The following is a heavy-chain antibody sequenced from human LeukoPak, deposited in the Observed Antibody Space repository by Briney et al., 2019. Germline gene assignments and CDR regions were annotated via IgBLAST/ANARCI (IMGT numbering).Heavy chain of an antibody. J-gene: IGHJ5*02. V-gene: IGHV4-59*01. CDR2: IYYSGST. CDR1: GGSISSYY. CDR3: ARVQYSSFWFDP. D-gene: IGHD6-19*01. Sequence: SETLSLTCTVSGGSISSYYWSRIRQPPGKGLEWIGYIYYSGSTNYNPSLKSRVTISVDTSKNQFSLKLSSVTAADTAVYYCARVQYSSFWFDPWGQGTLVTVSS.